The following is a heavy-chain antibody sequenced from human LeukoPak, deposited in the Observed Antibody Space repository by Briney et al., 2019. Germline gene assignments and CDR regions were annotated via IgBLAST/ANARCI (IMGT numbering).Heavy chain of an antibody. Sequence: SETLSLTCTVSAGSISSGGYFWSWIRQPPGKGLEWIGYIHYDESTYYNPSFKSRVTISVDTSKNQFSLKLTTVTAADTAVYYCARVQRDSRSLGVFDIWGQGTMVTVSS. CDR3: ARVQRDSRSLGVFDI. D-gene: IGHD6-13*01. CDR1: AGSISSGGYF. J-gene: IGHJ3*02. CDR2: IHYDEST. V-gene: IGHV4-30-2*01.